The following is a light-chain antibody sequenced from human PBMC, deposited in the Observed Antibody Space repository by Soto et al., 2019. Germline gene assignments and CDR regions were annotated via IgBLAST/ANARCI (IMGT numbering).Light chain of an antibody. CDR3: QQYNNWPLT. CDR1: QSVSSN. J-gene: IGKJ4*01. Sequence: EIVMTKSPATLSVSPGERATLSCRASQSVSSNLAWYQQKPGQAPRLLIYDASTRATGIPARFSGSGSGTEFTLTISSLQSEDFAVYYCQQYNNWPLTFGGGTNVEIK. CDR2: DAS. V-gene: IGKV3-15*01.